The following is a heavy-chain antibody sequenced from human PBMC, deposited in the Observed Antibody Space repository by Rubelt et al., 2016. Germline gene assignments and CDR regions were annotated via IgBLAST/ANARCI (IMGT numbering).Heavy chain of an antibody. CDR3: ASPYGDTDY. CDR2: IYYSGST. V-gene: IGHV4-34*01. Sequence: QVQLQQWGAGLLKPSETLSLTCAVYGGSFSGYYWSWIRQPPGKGLEWIGYIYYSGSTYYNPSLKRRVTISVDTSKNHFSLKLSSVTAADTAVYYCASPYGDTDYWGQGTLVTVSS. D-gene: IGHD4-17*01. J-gene: IGHJ4*02. CDR1: GGSFSGYY.